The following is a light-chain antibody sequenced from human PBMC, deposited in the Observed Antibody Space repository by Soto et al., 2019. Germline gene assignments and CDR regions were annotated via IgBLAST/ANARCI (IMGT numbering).Light chain of an antibody. CDR1: QAISNS. Sequence: DSQMTHAPSSLSASMGYRVAITFRSSQAISNSLAWYQQKPGKPPQLLIYASSTLQSGVPSRFSGSGSGTDFTLTISGLQPEDLATYYCQSYNTARPTFGQGTRLEIK. J-gene: IGKJ5*01. V-gene: IGKV1-27*01. CDR2: ASS. CDR3: QSYNTARPT.